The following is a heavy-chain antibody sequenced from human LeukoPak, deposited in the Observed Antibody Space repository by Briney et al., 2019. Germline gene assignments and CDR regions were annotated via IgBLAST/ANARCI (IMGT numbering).Heavy chain of an antibody. CDR2: TSYDGTNK. CDR1: GFNFRDSA. J-gene: IGHJ4*02. CDR3: AADYGDYVSPSD. Sequence: PGGSLRLSCAASGFNFRDSAMHWVRQPPGKGLEGVAVTSYDGTNKYYADSVKGRFTISRDNSKNTLYLQMNSLRLEDTGAYYCAADYGDYVSPSDWGQGTLVTVSS. D-gene: IGHD4-17*01. V-gene: IGHV3-30*04.